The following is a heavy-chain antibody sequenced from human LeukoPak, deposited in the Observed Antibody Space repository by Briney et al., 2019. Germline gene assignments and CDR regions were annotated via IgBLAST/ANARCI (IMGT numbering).Heavy chain of an antibody. CDR3: AGRDQTTGWSDY. J-gene: IGHJ4*02. CDR1: GGSITGYH. D-gene: IGHD6-19*01. V-gene: IGHV4-4*07. CDR2: IHTSGST. Sequence: PSGTLSLTCLVSGGSITGYHWSWIRQPAGKGLQGIGQIHTSGSTNYNPSLESRVALSLATSNTRFYLDLSSVTAAATAIYYCAGRDQTTGWSDYWGQGALVTVSS.